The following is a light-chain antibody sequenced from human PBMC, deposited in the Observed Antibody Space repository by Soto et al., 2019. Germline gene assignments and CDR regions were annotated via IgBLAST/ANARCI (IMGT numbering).Light chain of an antibody. CDR2: GAS. CDR1: QSISSN. Sequence: EIVMTQSRATLSVSPGERVTLSCRASQSISSNLAWYQQKPGQAPRLLIYGASSRATGIPARFSGSGSGTDFTLTITSLEPEDFAVYYCQQRTEWPPSITFGQGTRLEIK. J-gene: IGKJ5*01. CDR3: QQRTEWPPSIT. V-gene: IGKV3-11*01.